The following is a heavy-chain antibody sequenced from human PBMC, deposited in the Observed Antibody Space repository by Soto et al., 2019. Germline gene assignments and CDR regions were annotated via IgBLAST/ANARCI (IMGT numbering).Heavy chain of an antibody. CDR2: ISYDGRSK. CDR3: AGGWNYFDY. Sequence: PGGSLRRSCAASGLKFSTYGMHWARQAPGKGLEWVALISYDGRSKYYADSVKGRLTISRDNSKNTLYLQWNSLRGEDTAVYYCAGGWNYFDYWGQGTQVTVSS. D-gene: IGHD1-1*01. CDR1: GLKFSTYG. J-gene: IGHJ4*02. V-gene: IGHV3-30*03.